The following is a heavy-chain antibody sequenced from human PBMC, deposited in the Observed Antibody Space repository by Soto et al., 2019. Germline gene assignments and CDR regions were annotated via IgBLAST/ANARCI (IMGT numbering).Heavy chain of an antibody. D-gene: IGHD3-22*01. Sequence: GESLKMSCNGSGYSFTTYWIGLVLQMPGKGLEWMGVIYPGDSDTRFSPSFQGQVTISVDMSISTAYLQWSSLKASDTAMYYCARQADHYDRNSFGYWGQGTLVTVSS. V-gene: IGHV5-51*01. CDR3: ARQADHYDRNSFGY. CDR1: GYSFTTYW. J-gene: IGHJ4*02. CDR2: IYPGDSDT.